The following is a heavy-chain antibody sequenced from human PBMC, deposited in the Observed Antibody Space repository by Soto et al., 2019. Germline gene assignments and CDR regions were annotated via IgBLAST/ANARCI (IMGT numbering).Heavy chain of an antibody. CDR3: ATSRPPDPHGFDS. CDR1: GFIFRTYA. CDR2: IWYDGSEK. V-gene: IGHV3-33*01. J-gene: IGHJ4*02. Sequence: QVQVVESGGGVVQPGRSLRLSCAASGFIFRTYAMHWVRQAPGEGLEWVAAIWYDGSEKYYTDSVKGRFTISRDNSRNTLYLQMNSLRAEDTAVYYCATSRPPDPHGFDSWGQGTLVTVSS.